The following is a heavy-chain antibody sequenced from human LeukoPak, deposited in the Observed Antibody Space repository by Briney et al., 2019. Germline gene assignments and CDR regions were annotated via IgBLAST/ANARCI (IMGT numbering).Heavy chain of an antibody. D-gene: IGHD6-19*01. CDR2: IYYSGST. CDR3: ARASRLDSSGWYFDY. CDR1: GGSVSSGSYY. V-gene: IGHV4-61*01. J-gene: IGHJ4*02. Sequence: PSETLSLTCTVSGGSVSSGSYYWSWIRQPPGKGLEWIGCIYYSGSTNYNPSLKSRVTISVDTSKNQFSLKLSSVTAADTAVYYCARASRLDSSGWYFDYWGQGTLVTVSS.